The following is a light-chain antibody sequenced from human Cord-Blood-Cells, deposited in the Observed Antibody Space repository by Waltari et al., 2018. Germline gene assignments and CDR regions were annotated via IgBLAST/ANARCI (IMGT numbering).Light chain of an antibody. V-gene: IGKV3-20*01. CDR2: GPP. J-gene: IGKJ1*01. CDR1: QSVSRRY. Sequence: DIVLTQSPGTLSLSPGERATLSCRASQSVSRRYLAWYQQKPGQAPRLLIYGPPSRDTRIPVRFSGIGAGADLDLTISSREPQEFAVYYCRKYGSSLWTVRQGTMVEIK. CDR3: RKYGSSLWT.